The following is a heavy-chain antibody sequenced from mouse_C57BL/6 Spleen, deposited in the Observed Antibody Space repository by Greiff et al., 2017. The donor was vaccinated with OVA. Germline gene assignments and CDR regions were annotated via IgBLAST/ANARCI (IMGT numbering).Heavy chain of an antibody. CDR3: ARGDWDWYFDV. CDR1: GYTFTSYW. V-gene: IGHV1-7*01. J-gene: IGHJ1*03. D-gene: IGHD4-1*01. Sequence: QVHVKQSGAELAKPGASVKLSCKASGYTFTSYWMHWVKQRPGQGLEWIGYINPSSGYTKYNQKFKDKATLTADKSTSTSYMQLSSLTYEDSAVYYWARGDWDWYFDVWGTGTTVTVSS. CDR2: INPSSGYT.